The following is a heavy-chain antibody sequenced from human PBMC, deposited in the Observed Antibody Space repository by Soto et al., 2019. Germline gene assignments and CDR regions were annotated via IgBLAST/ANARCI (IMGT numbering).Heavy chain of an antibody. CDR2: INHSGSN. V-gene: IGHV4-34*01. Sequence: XTLSLTGAVCGGSISGYYCTWIRRPPGKGLELIGEINHSGSNNYNPSLKRRVTKSLDKSKNQFSLIAEDTAVYSCARDGCTNGVCYNLFYPWGQGTLVTVSS. CDR3: ARDGCTNGVCYNLFYP. D-gene: IGHD2-8*01. J-gene: IGHJ5*02. CDR1: GGSISGYY.